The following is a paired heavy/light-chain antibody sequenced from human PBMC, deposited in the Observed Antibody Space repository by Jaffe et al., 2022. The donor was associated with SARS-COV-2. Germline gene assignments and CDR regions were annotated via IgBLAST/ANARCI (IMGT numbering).Light chain of an antibody. CDR2: HTN. J-gene: IGLJ3*02. CDR3: LLYMGGGIWV. CDR1: SGSVSSTYY. V-gene: IGLV8-61*01. Sequence: QTVVTQEPSFSVSPGGTVTLTCGLSSGSVSSTYYPSWYQQTPGQAPRTLIYHTNTRSSGVPDRFSGSILGNKAALTITGAQADDECDYYCLLYMGGGIWVFGGGTRLTVL.
Heavy chain of an antibody. V-gene: IGHV4-59*01. CDR1: GGPIRNNY. J-gene: IGHJ4*02. Sequence: QVQLQGSGPGLVKPSETLSLTCTVSGGPIRNNYWSWIRQPPGKGLEWIGYIHSSGSTNCNPSLKSRVTISVDSPKNQFSLKLISVTAADTAMYFCAKYYCPNGVCGGFDYWGQGALVTVSS. D-gene: IGHD2-8*01. CDR3: AKYYCPNGVCGGFDY. CDR2: IHSSGST.